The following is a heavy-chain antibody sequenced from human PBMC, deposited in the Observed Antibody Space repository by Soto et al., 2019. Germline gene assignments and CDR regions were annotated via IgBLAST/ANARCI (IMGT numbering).Heavy chain of an antibody. Sequence: QVQLVQSGAEVKKPGASVKVSCKASGYTLTGYYMHWVRQAPGQGLEWMGWINPNSGGTDYAQNFQGLVTMTRNTSIRTAYMEMSRRRSDDAAVYYWARDHLVGPAPEAFDIWGQGTMVTVSS. J-gene: IGHJ3*02. CDR2: INPNSGGT. CDR1: GYTLTGYY. D-gene: IGHD2-8*02. V-gene: IGHV1-2*04. CDR3: ARDHLVGPAPEAFDI.